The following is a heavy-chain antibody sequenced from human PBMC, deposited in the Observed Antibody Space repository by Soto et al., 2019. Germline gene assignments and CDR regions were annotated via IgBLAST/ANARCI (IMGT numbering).Heavy chain of an antibody. J-gene: IGHJ4*02. D-gene: IGHD6-19*01. CDR2: ISAYNGNT. Sequence: QVQLVQSGAEVKKPGASVKVSCKASGYTFTSYGISWVRQAPGQGLEWVGWISAYNGNTNYAQKLQGRVTMTTDTSTSTAYMELRSLRSDDTAVYYCARDLRGMIAVAGSTDYWGQGTLVTVSS. V-gene: IGHV1-18*04. CDR1: GYTFTSYG. CDR3: ARDLRGMIAVAGSTDY.